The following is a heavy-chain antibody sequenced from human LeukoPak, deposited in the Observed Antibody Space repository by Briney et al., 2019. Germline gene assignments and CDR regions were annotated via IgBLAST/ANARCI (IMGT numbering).Heavy chain of an antibody. V-gene: IGHV4-34*01. CDR1: GGSFSGYY. CDR3: AGGDPPPPLWFGESVGYWFDP. CDR2: INHSGST. J-gene: IGHJ5*02. Sequence: SETLSLTCAVYGGSFSGYYWSWIRQPPGKGLEWIGEINHSGSTNYNPSLKSRVTISVDTSRNQFSLKLSSVTAADTAVYYCAGGDPPPPLWFGESVGYWFDPWGQGTLVPVSS. D-gene: IGHD3-10*01.